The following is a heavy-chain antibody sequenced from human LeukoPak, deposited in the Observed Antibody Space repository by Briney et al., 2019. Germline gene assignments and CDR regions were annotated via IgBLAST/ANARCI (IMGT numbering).Heavy chain of an antibody. J-gene: IGHJ4*02. V-gene: IGHV5-51*01. CDR2: IYPGDPDT. Sequence: GESLKISCQGSGYSFTSYWIGWVRQMPGKGLEWMGIIYPGDPDTRYSPSFQGQVTILADKSISTAYLQWSSLKASDTAMYYCARALAALRSPLDYWGQGTLVTVSS. CDR3: ARALAALRSPLDY. CDR1: GYSFTSYW.